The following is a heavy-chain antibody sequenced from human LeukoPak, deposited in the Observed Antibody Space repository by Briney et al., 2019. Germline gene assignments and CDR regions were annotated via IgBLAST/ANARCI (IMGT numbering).Heavy chain of an antibody. CDR2: INPSGGSI. CDR1: GYTFTSYY. J-gene: IGHJ6*03. Sequence: RASVKVSCKASGYTFTSYYMHWVRQAPGQGLEWMGLINPSGGSINYAQKFQGRVTMTRDTSTSTVYMELSSLRSEDTAVYYCARGPSITMVRGGQWYYYMDVWGKGTTVTISS. D-gene: IGHD3-10*01. CDR3: ARGPSITMVRGGQWYYYMDV. V-gene: IGHV1-46*01.